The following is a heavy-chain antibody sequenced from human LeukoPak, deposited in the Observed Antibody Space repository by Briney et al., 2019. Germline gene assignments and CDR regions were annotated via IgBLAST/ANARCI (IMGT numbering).Heavy chain of an antibody. CDR3: ARDQAHGYQTFDY. V-gene: IGHV3-43*01. D-gene: IGHD5-24*01. J-gene: IGHJ4*02. Sequence: GGSLRLSCAASGFTFDDYTMHWVRQAPGKGLEWVSLISWDGGSTYYADSVKGRFTISRDNSKNTLYLQMNSLRAEDTAVYYCARDQAHGYQTFDYWGQGTLVTVSS. CDR2: ISWDGGST. CDR1: GFTFDDYT.